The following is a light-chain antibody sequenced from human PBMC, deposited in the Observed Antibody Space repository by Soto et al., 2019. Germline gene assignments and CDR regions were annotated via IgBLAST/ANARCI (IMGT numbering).Light chain of an antibody. CDR1: SSDIGGYNY. V-gene: IGLV2-14*01. Sequence: QSLLTQPAAVSGSPGRSITISCTGGSSDIGGYNYVSWVQQHPGEAAKLRIYEVTSRPSGVSNRFSGSKSGSTASLTISGLQAEDEADYYCSSYTSSNTLVFGTGTKVTVL. CDR2: EVT. CDR3: SSYTSSNTLV. J-gene: IGLJ1*01.